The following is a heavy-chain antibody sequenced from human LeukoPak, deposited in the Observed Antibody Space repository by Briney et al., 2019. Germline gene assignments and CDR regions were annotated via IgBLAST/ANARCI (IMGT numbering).Heavy chain of an antibody. D-gene: IGHD1-26*01. CDR3: ARGAPNDAFDI. Sequence: GASVKVSCKASGGTFSSYAISWVRQAPGQGLEWMGRIIPILGTADYAQKFQGRVTITTDESTSTAYMELSSLRSEDTAVYYCARGAPNDAFDIWGQGTMVTVSS. J-gene: IGHJ3*02. CDR1: GGTFSSYA. V-gene: IGHV1-69*11. CDR2: IIPILGTA.